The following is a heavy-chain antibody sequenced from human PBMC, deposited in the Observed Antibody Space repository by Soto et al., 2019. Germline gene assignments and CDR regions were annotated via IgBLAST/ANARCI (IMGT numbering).Heavy chain of an antibody. CDR1: GFTVSSNY. J-gene: IGHJ3*02. V-gene: IGHV3-53*01. CDR3: ARESPYDFWSGYSHAFDI. CDR2: IYSGGST. D-gene: IGHD3-3*01. Sequence: EVQLVESGGGLIQPGGSLRLSCAASGFTVSSNYMSWVRQAPGKGLEWVSVIYSGGSTYYADSVKGRFTISRDNSKNTLYLQMNSLRAEDTAVYYCARESPYDFWSGYSHAFDIWGQGTMVTVSS.